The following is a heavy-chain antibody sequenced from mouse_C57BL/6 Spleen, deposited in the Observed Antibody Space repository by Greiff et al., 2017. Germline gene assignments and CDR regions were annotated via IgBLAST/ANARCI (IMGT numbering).Heavy chain of an antibody. D-gene: IGHD1-1*01. CDR2: ISSGGDYI. Sequence: EVKLVESGEGLVKPGGSLKLSCAASGFTFSSYAMSWVRQTPEKRLEWVAYISSGGDYIYYADTVKGRFTISRDNARNTLYLQMSSLKSEDTAMYYCTRDGDRDYYGSSDHYYAMDYWGQGTSVTVSS. CDR1: GFTFSSYA. V-gene: IGHV5-9-1*02. J-gene: IGHJ4*01. CDR3: TRDGDRDYYGSSDHYYAMDY.